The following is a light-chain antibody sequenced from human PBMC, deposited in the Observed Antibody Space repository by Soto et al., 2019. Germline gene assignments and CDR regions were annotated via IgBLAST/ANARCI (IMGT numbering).Light chain of an antibody. CDR2: AAS. J-gene: IGKJ5*01. V-gene: IGKV1D-12*01. Sequence: DIQLTPYKSSVSASVGDRVTITFLASQGISGWLAWYQQKPGEAPKLLIYAASNLQSGVPSRFSGSGSGTDFTLTINSLQPEDFATYYCQQAKSCPLTFAQVTRLEI. CDR3: QQAKSCPLT. CDR1: QGISGW.